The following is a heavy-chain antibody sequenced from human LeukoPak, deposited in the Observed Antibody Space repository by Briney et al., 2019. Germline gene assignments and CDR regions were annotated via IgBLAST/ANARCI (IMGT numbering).Heavy chain of an antibody. D-gene: IGHD2-2*01. Sequence: GGSLRLSCAASGFTFSSYSMDWVRRAPGKGLEWVSSISSSSSYIYYADSVKGRFTISRDNAKNSLYLQMNSLRAEDTAVYYCARVRSGYDSYYYYYYMDVRGKGTTVTVSS. V-gene: IGHV3-21*01. CDR3: ARVRSGYDSYYYYYYMDV. J-gene: IGHJ6*03. CDR1: GFTFSSYS. CDR2: ISSSSSYI.